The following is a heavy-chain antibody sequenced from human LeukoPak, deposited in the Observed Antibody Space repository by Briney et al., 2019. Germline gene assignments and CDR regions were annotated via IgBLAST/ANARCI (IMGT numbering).Heavy chain of an antibody. J-gene: IGHJ4*02. Sequence: PSETLSLTCTVSGGSISSYYWSWIRQPPGKGLEWIGYIYYSGSTNYNPSLKSRVTISVDTSKNQFSLKLSSVTAADTAVYYCARAYYDFWATMYYIDYWGQGTLVTVSS. CDR1: GGSISSYY. CDR2: IYYSGST. V-gene: IGHV4-59*08. D-gene: IGHD3-3*01. CDR3: ARAYYDFWATMYYIDY.